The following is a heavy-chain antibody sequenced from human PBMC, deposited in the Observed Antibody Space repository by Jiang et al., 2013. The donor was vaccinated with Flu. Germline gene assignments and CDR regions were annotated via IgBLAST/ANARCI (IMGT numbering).Heavy chain of an antibody. D-gene: IGHD6-19*01. Sequence: GLVKPSETLSLTCNVSGGSISSYYWSWIRQPPGKGLEWMGYVYYSGSTKYNPSLGSRATISLDTSKNEFSLNLSSVTAADTAVYYCATYSSGWYGIDNWGQGTLVTVSS. CDR3: ATYSSGWYGIDN. CDR1: GGSISSYY. J-gene: IGHJ4*02. V-gene: IGHV4-59*01. CDR2: VYYSGST.